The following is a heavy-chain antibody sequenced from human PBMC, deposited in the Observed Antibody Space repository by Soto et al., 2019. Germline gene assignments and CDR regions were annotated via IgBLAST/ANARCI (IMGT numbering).Heavy chain of an antibody. Sequence: SETLSLTCTVSGGSISSDSYYWGWLRQSPEKGLEWIGYIYYSGSTNYNPTLKSRVTISVDTSKNQFSLKLSSVTAADTAVYYCRSYDYGNYYYGMDVWGQGTTVTVSS. J-gene: IGHJ6*02. CDR2: IYYSGST. CDR3: RSYDYGNYYYGMDV. D-gene: IGHD4-17*01. V-gene: IGHV4-61*01. CDR1: GGSISSDSYY.